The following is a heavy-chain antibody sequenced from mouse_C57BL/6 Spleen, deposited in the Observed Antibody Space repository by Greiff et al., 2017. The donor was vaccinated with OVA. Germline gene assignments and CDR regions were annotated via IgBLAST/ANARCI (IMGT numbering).Heavy chain of an antibody. CDR2: IDPNSGGT. V-gene: IGHV1-72*01. J-gene: IGHJ3*01. CDR3: ARDYTKPHGGMFAY. D-gene: IGHD2-12*01. Sequence: QVQLQQPGAELVKPGASVKLSCKASGYTFTSYWMHWVKQRPGRGLEWIGRIDPNSGGTKYNEKFKSKATLTVAKTSSTAYMQLSSLTSEDSAVYYCARDYTKPHGGMFAYWGQGTLVTVSA. CDR1: GYTFTSYW.